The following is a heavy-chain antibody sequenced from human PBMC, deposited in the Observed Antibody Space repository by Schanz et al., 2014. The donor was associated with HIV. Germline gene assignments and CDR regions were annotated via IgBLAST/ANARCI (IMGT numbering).Heavy chain of an antibody. Sequence: QVQLVESGGGVVQPGRSLRLSCAASGFTFSSYAMHWVRQAPGKGLEWGDVISYDGSNKNYADSVKGRFTISRDNSKNTLYLQMNSLRAEDTAVYYCARDVSHDSSGHYSDYYYGMDVWGQGTTVTVSS. CDR1: GFTFSSYA. CDR2: ISYDGSNK. CDR3: ARDVSHDSSGHYSDYYYGMDV. V-gene: IGHV3-30-3*01. D-gene: IGHD3-22*01. J-gene: IGHJ6*02.